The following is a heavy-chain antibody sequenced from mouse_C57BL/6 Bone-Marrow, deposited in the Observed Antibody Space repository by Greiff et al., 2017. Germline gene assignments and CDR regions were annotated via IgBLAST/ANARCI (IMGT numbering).Heavy chain of an antibody. D-gene: IGHD4-1*02. J-gene: IGHJ2*01. CDR1: GYTFTNYW. CDR3: ARSNWDVDFDY. CDR2: IYPGGGYT. Sequence: VQLQQSGAELVRPGTSVKMSCKASGYTFTNYWIGWAKQRPGHGLEWSGDIYPGGGYTNYNEKFKGKATLTADKSSSTAYMQFSSLTSEDSAIYYCARSNWDVDFDYWGQGTTLTVSS. V-gene: IGHV1-63*01.